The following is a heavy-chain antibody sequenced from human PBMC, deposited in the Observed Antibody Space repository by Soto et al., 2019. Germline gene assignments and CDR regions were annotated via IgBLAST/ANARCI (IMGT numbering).Heavy chain of an antibody. CDR2: INQSGFT. CDR1: GGSFSGYY. CDR3: ARFPFDRSSWTNPRYFDY. D-gene: IGHD6-13*01. V-gene: IGHV4-34*01. J-gene: IGHJ4*02. Sequence: QVQLQQWGAGLLRPAETLSLTCAVYGGSFSGYYWTWIRQPPGKGLEWIGEINQSGFTSYNPSLGSRVTMSVDTSKNQFSLRPSSVTAADTAVYYCARFPFDRSSWTNPRYFDYWGQGTLVTVSS.